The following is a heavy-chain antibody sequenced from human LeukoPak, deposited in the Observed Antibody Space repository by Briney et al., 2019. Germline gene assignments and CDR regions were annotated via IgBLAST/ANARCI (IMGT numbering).Heavy chain of an antibody. D-gene: IGHD3-10*01. CDR3: ARDLGREYGSGDV. CDR2: IKQDGSEK. CDR1: GFTFSSYW. J-gene: IGHJ4*02. V-gene: IGHV3-7*01. Sequence: GGSLRLSCAASGFTFSSYWMSWVRQAPGKGLEWVANIKQDGSEKYYVDSVKGRFTISRDNAKNSLYLQMNSLRAEDTAVYYCARDLGREYGSGDVWGQGTLATVSS.